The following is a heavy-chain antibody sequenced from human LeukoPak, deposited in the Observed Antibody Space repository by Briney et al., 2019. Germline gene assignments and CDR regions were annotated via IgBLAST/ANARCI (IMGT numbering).Heavy chain of an antibody. CDR2: ISGSGGST. CDR3: ARDSSGRYYDY. D-gene: IGHD1-26*01. CDR1: GFTFSSYA. J-gene: IGHJ4*02. Sequence: GGSLRLSCAASGFTFSSYAMSWVRQAPVKGLEWVSAISGSGGSTYYADSVKGRFTISRDNSKNTLFLQMNSLSAEDTAVYYCARDSSGRYYDYWGQGTLVTVSS. V-gene: IGHV3-23*01.